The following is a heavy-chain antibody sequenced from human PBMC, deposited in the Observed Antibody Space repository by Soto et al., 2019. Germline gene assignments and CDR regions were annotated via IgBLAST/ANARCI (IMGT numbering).Heavy chain of an antibody. J-gene: IGHJ4*02. CDR2: IYWDDDK. CDR3: AHVYGGYDNFDY. V-gene: IGHV2-5*02. CDR1: GFSLSTSGVG. Sequence: QITLKESGPTLVKPTQTLTLTCTFSGFSLSTSGVGVGWMRQPPGKALEWLAIIYWDDDKRYSPSLKSRLTITKDTSKNQVVLTMTNMDPVDTATYYCAHVYGGYDNFDYWGQGTLVTVSS. D-gene: IGHD5-12*01.